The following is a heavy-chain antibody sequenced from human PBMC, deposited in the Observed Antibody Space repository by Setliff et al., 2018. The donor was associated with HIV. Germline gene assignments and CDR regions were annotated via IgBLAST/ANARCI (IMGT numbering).Heavy chain of an antibody. D-gene: IGHD3-22*01. Sequence: WASVKVSCKASGYPFSSYGLSWVRRAPGQGLEWMGWISNYNGNTNYAQKLQGRVTMTTGTSTSTAYMELRSLRSDDTAVYYCARENYYESSGRGWVYYFDYWGQGTLVTVSS. CDR2: ISNYNGNT. CDR1: GYPFSSYG. J-gene: IGHJ4*02. V-gene: IGHV1-18*01. CDR3: ARENYYESSGRGWVYYFDY.